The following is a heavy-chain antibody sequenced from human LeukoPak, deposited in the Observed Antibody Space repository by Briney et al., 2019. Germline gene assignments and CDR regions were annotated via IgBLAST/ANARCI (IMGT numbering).Heavy chain of an antibody. J-gene: IGHJ4*02. D-gene: IGHD4-17*01. CDR1: GYTLTELS. CDR3: ATQYYGDFDY. Sequence: ASVKVSCKVSGYTLTELSMHWVRQAPRKGLEWMGGFDPEDGETIYAQKFQGRVTMTEDTSTDTAYMEVSSLRSEDTAVYYCATQYYGDFDYWGQGTLVTVSS. CDR2: FDPEDGET. V-gene: IGHV1-24*01.